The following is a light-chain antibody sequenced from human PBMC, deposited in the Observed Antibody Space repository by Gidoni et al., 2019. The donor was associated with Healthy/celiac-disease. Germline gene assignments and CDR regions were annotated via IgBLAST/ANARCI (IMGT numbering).Light chain of an antibody. CDR1: QGISTY. J-gene: IGKJ4*01. Sequence: EMTQSPSSLSASVGDRVTITCRASQGISTYLAWYQQKPGKVPKLLIYAASTLQSGVPSRFSGSGSGTDFTLTISSLQPEDVATYYCQQYNSAPLTFGGGTKVEIK. CDR3: QQYNSAPLT. V-gene: IGKV1-27*01. CDR2: AAS.